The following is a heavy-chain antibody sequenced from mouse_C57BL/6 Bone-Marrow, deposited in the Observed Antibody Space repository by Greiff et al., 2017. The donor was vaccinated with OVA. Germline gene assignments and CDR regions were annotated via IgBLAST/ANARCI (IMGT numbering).Heavy chain of an antibody. D-gene: IGHD1-1*01. J-gene: IGHJ4*01. CDR2: ISSGSSTI. V-gene: IGHV5-17*01. CDR1: GFTFSDYG. CDR3: ARTNYYGSSYMGYAMDY. Sequence: EVKLVESGGGLVKPGGSLKLSCAASGFTFSDYGMHWVRQAPEKGLEWVAYISSGSSTIYYADTVKGRFTISRDNAKNTLFLQMTSLRSEDTAMYYCARTNYYGSSYMGYAMDYWGQGTSVTVSS.